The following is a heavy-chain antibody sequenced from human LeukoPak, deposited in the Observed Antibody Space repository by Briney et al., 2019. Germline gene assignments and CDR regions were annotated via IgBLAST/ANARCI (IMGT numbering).Heavy chain of an antibody. CDR3: TRDRAVLGVPFDY. J-gene: IGHJ4*02. CDR1: GFTFGDYA. CDR2: IRSKAYGGTT. Sequence: PGWSLRLSCTASGFTFGDYAMSWFRQAPGKGLEWVGFIRSKAYGGTTEYAASVKGRFTISRDDSKSIAYLQMNSLKTEDTAVYYCTRDRAVLGVPFDYWGQGTLVTVSS. D-gene: IGHD3-10*01. V-gene: IGHV3-49*03.